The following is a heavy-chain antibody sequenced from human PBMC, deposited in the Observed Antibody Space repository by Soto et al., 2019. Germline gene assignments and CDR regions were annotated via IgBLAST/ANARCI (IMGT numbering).Heavy chain of an antibody. CDR3: ARVGMLCAGAFDI. J-gene: IGHJ3*02. Sequence: EVQVVESGGGLVQPGGSLRLSCSASGFTFSSYWMYWVRQAPGKGLVWVSRINSDGSSTNYADSVKGRFTISRDNAKNTLYLQMNSVRAEDTAVYYCARVGMLCAGAFDIWGQGTMVTVSS. V-gene: IGHV3-74*01. D-gene: IGHD1-1*01. CDR2: INSDGSST. CDR1: GFTFSSYW.